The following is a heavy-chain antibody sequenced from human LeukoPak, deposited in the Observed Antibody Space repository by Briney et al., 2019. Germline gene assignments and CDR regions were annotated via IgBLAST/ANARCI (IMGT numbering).Heavy chain of an antibody. CDR3: AREYGFGDLYGGIDY. J-gene: IGHJ4*02. CDR2: IYYSGST. D-gene: IGHD3-10*01. V-gene: IGHV4-59*12. CDR1: GFTFSDYY. Sequence: LRLSCAASGFTFSDYYWSWIRQPPGKGLEWIGYIYYSGSTYYNPSLKSRVTISVDTSKNQFSLKLSSVTAADTAVYYCAREYGFGDLYGGIDYWGQGTLVTVSS.